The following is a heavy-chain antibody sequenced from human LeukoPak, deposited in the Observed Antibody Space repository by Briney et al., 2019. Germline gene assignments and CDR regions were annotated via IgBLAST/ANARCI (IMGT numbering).Heavy chain of an antibody. CDR3: ARSYYSAAAFDI. J-gene: IGHJ3*02. CDR2: IYYSGST. D-gene: IGHD4-11*01. Sequence: SETLSLICTASGGSISSYYWSWIRQPPGKGLEWIGYIYYSGSTNYNPSLKSRVTISVDTSKNQFSLKLSSVTAADTAVYYCARSYYSAAAFDIWGQGTMVTVSS. V-gene: IGHV4-59*01. CDR1: GGSISSYY.